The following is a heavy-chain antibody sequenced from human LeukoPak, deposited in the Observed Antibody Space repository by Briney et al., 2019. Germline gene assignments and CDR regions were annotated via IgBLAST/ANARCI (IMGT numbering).Heavy chain of an antibody. V-gene: IGHV4-4*07. CDR1: GGSISSYY. CDR3: ARVAEKWELLSYAFDI. Sequence: PSETLSLTCTVSGGSISSYYWSWIRQPAGRGLEWIGRIYTSGSTNYNPSLKSRATMSVDTSKNQFSLKLSSVTAADTAVYYCARVAEKWELLSYAFDIWGQGTMVTVSS. J-gene: IGHJ3*02. CDR2: IYTSGST. D-gene: IGHD1-26*01.